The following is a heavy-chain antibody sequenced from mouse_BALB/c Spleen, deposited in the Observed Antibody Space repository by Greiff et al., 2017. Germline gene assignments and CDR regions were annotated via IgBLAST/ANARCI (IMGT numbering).Heavy chain of an antibody. Sequence: EVMLVESGGGLVKPGGSLKLSCAASGFTFSSYAMSWVRQTPEKRLECVASISSGGSTYYPDSVKGRFTISRDNARNILYLQMSSLRSEDTAMYYCARDGMGGFDVWGAGTTVTVSS. CDR1: GFTFSSYA. J-gene: IGHJ1*01. D-gene: IGHD2-3*01. V-gene: IGHV5-6-5*01. CDR2: ISSGGST. CDR3: ARDGMGGFDV.